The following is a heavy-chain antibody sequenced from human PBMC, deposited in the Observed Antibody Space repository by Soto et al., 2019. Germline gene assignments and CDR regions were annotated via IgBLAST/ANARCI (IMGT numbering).Heavy chain of an antibody. D-gene: IGHD1-26*01. CDR1: GLTFGDYA. CDR2: IRSKAYGGTT. CDR3: TRGSGSYYVVWFDP. Sequence: GGSLRLSCTASGLTFGDYAMSWFRQAPGKGLEWVGFIRSKAYGGTTEYAASVKGRFTISRDDSKSIAYLQMNSLKTEDTAVYYCTRGSGSYYVVWFDPWGQGTLVTVSS. J-gene: IGHJ5*02. V-gene: IGHV3-49*03.